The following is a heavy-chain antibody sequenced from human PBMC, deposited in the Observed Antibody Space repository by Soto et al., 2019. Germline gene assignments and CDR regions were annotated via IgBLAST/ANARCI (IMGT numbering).Heavy chain of an antibody. CDR2: ISYDGSNK. CDR3: AKPRGYSGYDVCFDY. Sequence: PGGSLRLSCAASGFTFSSYGMHWVRQAPGKGLEWVAVISYDGSNKYYADSVKGRFTISRDNSKNTLYLQMNSLRAEGTAVYYCAKPRGYSGYDVCFDYWGQGTLVTVSS. D-gene: IGHD5-12*01. CDR1: GFTFSSYG. V-gene: IGHV3-30*18. J-gene: IGHJ4*02.